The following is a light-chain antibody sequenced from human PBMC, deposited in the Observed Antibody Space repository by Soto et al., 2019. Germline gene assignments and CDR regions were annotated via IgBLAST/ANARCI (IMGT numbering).Light chain of an antibody. V-gene: IGLV4-60*02. Sequence: QSVLTQSSSASASLGSSVKLTCTLSSGHSSYIIAWHQQQPGKAPRYLMKLEGSGSYNKGSGVPDRFSGSSSGADRYLTISSLQLEDEADYYWETWDSNTHTVFGGGTKLTVL. CDR3: ETWDSNTHTV. J-gene: IGLJ3*02. CDR2: LEGSGSY. CDR1: SGHSSYI.